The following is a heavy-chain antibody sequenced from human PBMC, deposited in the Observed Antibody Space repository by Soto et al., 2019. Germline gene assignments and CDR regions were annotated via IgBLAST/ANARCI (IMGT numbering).Heavy chain of an antibody. CDR3: ARVLIEGFDP. D-gene: IGHD2-21*01. V-gene: IGHV4-4*07. J-gene: IGHJ5*02. CDR1: GGSISSYY. CDR2: IYNSGDT. Sequence: PSETLSLTCTVSGGSISSYYWTWVLQPAGKGLEWIGRIYNSGDTNYNPSLKSRVTMSVDASKNQFSLKLSSVTAADTAVYYCARVLIEGFDPWGQGTLVTV.